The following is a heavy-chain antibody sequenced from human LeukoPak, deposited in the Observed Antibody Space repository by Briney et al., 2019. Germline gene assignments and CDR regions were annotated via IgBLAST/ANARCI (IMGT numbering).Heavy chain of an antibody. J-gene: IGHJ6*03. Sequence: PGGSLRLSCGASGFTFSDYSMNRVRQAPGKELAWVASITSAGGYTYYADSVKGRFTISRDNAQNSLFLQMNSLRAEDTAVYFCATSGGFVLPNAITGNWYMDVWGRGTSVTVSS. CDR2: ITSAGGYT. CDR1: GFTFSDYS. CDR3: ATSGGFVLPNAITGNWYMDV. D-gene: IGHD2-2*01. V-gene: IGHV3-21*01.